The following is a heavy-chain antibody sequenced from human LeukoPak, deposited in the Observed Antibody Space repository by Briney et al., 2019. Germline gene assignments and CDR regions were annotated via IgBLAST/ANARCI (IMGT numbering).Heavy chain of an antibody. Sequence: GGSLRLSCAASGFTFSIYAMNWVRQAPGKGLEWGSYISGSSSTIYYADSVKGRFTISRDNGKNTLYLQMNSLRAEDTAVYYCARGSTYYDSSGQVPFDYWGQGTLVTVSS. CDR1: GFTFSIYA. CDR3: ARGSTYYDSSGQVPFDY. CDR2: ISGSSSTI. V-gene: IGHV3-48*01. J-gene: IGHJ4*02. D-gene: IGHD3-22*01.